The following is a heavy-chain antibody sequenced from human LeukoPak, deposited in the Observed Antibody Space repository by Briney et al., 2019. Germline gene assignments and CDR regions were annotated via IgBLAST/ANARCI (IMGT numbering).Heavy chain of an antibody. J-gene: IGHJ4*02. Sequence: GGSLRLSCAASGFTFSSYGMNWVRQAPGKGLEWVSSISSSSSYIYYADSVKGRFTISRDNAKNSLYLQMNSLRAEDTAVYYCARGLIAVAGTSFDYWGQGTLVTVSS. D-gene: IGHD6-19*01. V-gene: IGHV3-21*01. CDR2: ISSSSSYI. CDR1: GFTFSSYG. CDR3: ARGLIAVAGTSFDY.